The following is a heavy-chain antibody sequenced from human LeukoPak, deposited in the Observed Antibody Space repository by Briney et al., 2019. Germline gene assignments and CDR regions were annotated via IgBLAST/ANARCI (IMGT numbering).Heavy chain of an antibody. J-gene: IGHJ4*02. CDR2: INPNSGGT. CDR1: GYTFTGYY. Sequence: GASVKVSCKASGYTFTGYYMHWVRQAPGQGLEWMGWINPNSGGTNYAQKFQGRVTMTRDTSISTAYMELSRLRSDDTDVYYCARVRVGGYNFDYWGQGTLVTVSS. D-gene: IGHD5-18*01. V-gene: IGHV1-2*02. CDR3: ARVRVGGYNFDY.